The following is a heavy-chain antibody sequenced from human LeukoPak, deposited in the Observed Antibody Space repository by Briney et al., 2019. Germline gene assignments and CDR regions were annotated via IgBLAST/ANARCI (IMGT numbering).Heavy chain of an antibody. CDR3: AKDQQWLVLLDY. J-gene: IGHJ4*02. CDR1: GFTFSSYA. Sequence: GGSLRLSCAASGFTFSSYAMSWVRQAPGKGLEWVSAISGSGGSTYYADSVKGRFTISRDNSKNTLYLQMNGLRAGDTAVYYCAKDQQWLVLLDYWGQGTLVTVSS. V-gene: IGHV3-23*01. CDR2: ISGSGGST. D-gene: IGHD6-19*01.